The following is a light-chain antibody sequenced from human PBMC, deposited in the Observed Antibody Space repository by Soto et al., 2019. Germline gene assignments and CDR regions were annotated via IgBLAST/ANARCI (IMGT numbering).Light chain of an antibody. J-gene: IGKJ2*01. CDR1: QSVSSSY. V-gene: IGKV3-20*01. CDR3: QQYGSSPYT. Sequence: DIVLTQSPGTLSLSPGERATLSGRASQSVSSSYLAWYQQKPGQAPRLLIYGASSRATGIPARFSGSGSGTDFTLTISRLEPEDVAVYYCQQYGSSPYTFGHGTKLEIK. CDR2: GAS.